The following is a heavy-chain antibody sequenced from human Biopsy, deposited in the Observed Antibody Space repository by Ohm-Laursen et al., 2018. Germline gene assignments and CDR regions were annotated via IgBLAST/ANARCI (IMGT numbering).Heavy chain of an antibody. CDR2: VSHSGST. Sequence: TLSLTCAVSGGSFSGYYWSWIRQTPGKGLEWIGEVSHSGSTNYNPPLKSRVTISVDTSKNQFSLNLSSVTAADTAVYYCARLTGDYIWGNWRINHDPFDIWDQGTSVTVSS. V-gene: IGHV4-34*01. J-gene: IGHJ3*02. CDR3: ARLTGDYIWGNWRINHDPFDI. D-gene: IGHD3-16*01. CDR1: GGSFSGYY.